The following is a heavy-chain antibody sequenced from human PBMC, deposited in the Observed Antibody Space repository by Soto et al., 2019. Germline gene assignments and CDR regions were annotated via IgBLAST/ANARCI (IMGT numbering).Heavy chain of an antibody. CDR3: ASLVTD. V-gene: IGHV3-23*01. D-gene: IGHD4-4*01. Sequence: EVQLLDSGGALVQPGGSLRLSCATSGFTFSNHAMSWVRQAPRKGLEWVSTFNTRGDFTYYADSVKGRFTISRDNAKSTLYLQMNSLRVEDTAVYYCASLVTDWGQGTLVTVSS. J-gene: IGHJ1*01. CDR1: GFTFSNHA. CDR2: FNTRGDFT.